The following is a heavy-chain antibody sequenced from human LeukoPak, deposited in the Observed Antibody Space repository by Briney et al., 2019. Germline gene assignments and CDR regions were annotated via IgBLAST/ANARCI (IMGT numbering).Heavy chain of an antibody. Sequence: SETLSLTCTVSGGSISSYYWSWIRQPPGKGLEWIGYIYYSGSTNYNPSLKSRVTISVDTSKNQFSLKLNSVTAADTAVYYCARRELAGLNFDYWGQGTLVTVSS. V-gene: IGHV4-59*08. CDR1: GGSISSYY. D-gene: IGHD1-26*01. CDR3: ARRELAGLNFDY. CDR2: IYYSGST. J-gene: IGHJ4*02.